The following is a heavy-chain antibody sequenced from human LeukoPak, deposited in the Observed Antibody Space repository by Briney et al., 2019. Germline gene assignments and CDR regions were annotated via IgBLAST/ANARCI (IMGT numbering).Heavy chain of an antibody. CDR1: GVTSASYA. Sequence: PGGSVRLSCAASGVTSASYAMNWVRQAPGKGLEWVSVLIGSSGSTDYADSVKGRFTISRDISKNTLFLQMNSLRAEDTAIYYCAKGAYDYIEIAYFDSWGQGTLVTVSS. CDR2: LIGSSGST. D-gene: IGHD5-12*01. J-gene: IGHJ4*02. V-gene: IGHV3-23*01. CDR3: AKGAYDYIEIAYFDS.